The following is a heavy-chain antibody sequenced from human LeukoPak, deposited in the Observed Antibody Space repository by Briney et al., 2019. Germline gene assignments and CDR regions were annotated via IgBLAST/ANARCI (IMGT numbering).Heavy chain of an antibody. CDR1: GGSISSSSYY. CDR2: IYYSGST. CDR3: AGDIAVAGTSVSG. V-gene: IGHV4-39*01. J-gene: IGHJ4*02. D-gene: IGHD6-19*01. Sequence: SETLSLTCTVSGGSISSSSYYWGWIRQPPGKRLEWIGSIYYSGSTYYNPSLKSRVTISVDTSKNQFSLKLSSVTAAYTAVYYCAGDIAVAGTSVSGWGQGTLVTVSS.